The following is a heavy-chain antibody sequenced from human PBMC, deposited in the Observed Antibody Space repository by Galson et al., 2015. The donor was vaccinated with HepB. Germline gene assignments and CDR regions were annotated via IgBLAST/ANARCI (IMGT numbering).Heavy chain of an antibody. CDR2: TYYRFKWFS. CDR1: GDSVSSNSAA. J-gene: IGHJ4*02. Sequence: CAISGDSVSSNSAAWTWIRQSPSRGLEWLGRTYYRFKWFSDYAESVKSRIAINPATSKNQFSLQLNSVTPEDTAVYYCARDMVQGVTRYYFDSWGQGTLVTVSS. CDR3: ARDMVQGVTRYYFDS. V-gene: IGHV6-1*01. D-gene: IGHD3-10*01.